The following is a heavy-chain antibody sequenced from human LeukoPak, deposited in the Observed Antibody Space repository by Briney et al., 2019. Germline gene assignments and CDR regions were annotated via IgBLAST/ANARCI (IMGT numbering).Heavy chain of an antibody. CDR3: ARGAESGSYYY. J-gene: IGHJ4*02. CDR1: GFTFSSYS. Sequence: GGSLRLSCAASGFTFSSYSMNWVRQAPGKGLEWVSSISSSSRYIYYADSVKGRFTISRDNAKNSLYLQMNSLRTEDTAVYYCARGAESGSYYYWGQGTLVTVSS. V-gene: IGHV3-21*01. CDR2: ISSSSRYI. D-gene: IGHD1-26*01.